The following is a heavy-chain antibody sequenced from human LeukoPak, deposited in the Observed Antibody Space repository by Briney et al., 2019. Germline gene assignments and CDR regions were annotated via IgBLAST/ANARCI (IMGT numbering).Heavy chain of an antibody. J-gene: IGHJ4*02. CDR3: AVPYYYDSSGYYYFDY. V-gene: IGHV1-24*01. CDR1: GYTLTELS. D-gene: IGHD3-22*01. CDR2: FDPEDGET. Sequence: ASVKVSCKVSGYTLTELSMHWVRQAPGKGLEWMGGFDPEDGETIYAQRFQGRVTMTEDTSTDTAYMELSSLRSEDTAVYYCAVPYYYDSSGYYYFDYWGQGTLVTVSS.